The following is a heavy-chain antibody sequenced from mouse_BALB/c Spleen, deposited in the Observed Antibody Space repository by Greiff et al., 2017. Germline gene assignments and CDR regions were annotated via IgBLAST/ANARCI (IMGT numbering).Heavy chain of an antibody. Sequence: QVQLQQPGAELVKPGASVKLSCKASGYTFTSYWMHWVKQRPGQGLEWIGEINPSNGRTNYNEKFKSKATLTVDKSSSTAYMQLSSLTSEDSAVYYCARSRFGTTVGDFDDWGQGTTLTVSS. CDR3: ARSRFGTTVGDFDD. V-gene: IGHV1S81*02. CDR1: GYTFTSYW. J-gene: IGHJ2*01. D-gene: IGHD1-1*01. CDR2: INPSNGRT.